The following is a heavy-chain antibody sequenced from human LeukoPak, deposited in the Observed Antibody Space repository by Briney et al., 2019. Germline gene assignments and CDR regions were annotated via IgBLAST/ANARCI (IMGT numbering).Heavy chain of an antibody. CDR3: AKADYGDYTWSWFDP. V-gene: IGHV3-23*01. CDR2: IRGSGGST. D-gene: IGHD4-17*01. Sequence: GGSLRLSCAASGFTFSSYAMSWVRQAPGKGLEWVPSIRGSGGSTYYADSVKGRFTISRDNSKNTLYLQMNSLRAEDTAVYYCAKADYGDYTWSWFDPWGQGTLVTVSS. J-gene: IGHJ5*02. CDR1: GFTFSSYA.